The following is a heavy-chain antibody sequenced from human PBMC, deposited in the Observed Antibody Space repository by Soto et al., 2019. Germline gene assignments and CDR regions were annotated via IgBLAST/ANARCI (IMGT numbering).Heavy chain of an antibody. V-gene: IGHV1-18*01. J-gene: IGHJ4*02. CDR3: AREIEYCNSIDCYQSYSDY. CDR2: INTYYGNT. CDR1: GYTSTKYG. Sequence: ASVKVSCTASGYTSTKYGISWVRQAPGQGLEWMGWINTYYGNTNYAQKFQGRVTMTTDTSTSTAYMELRSLRSDDTAMYYCAREIEYCNSIDCYQSYSDYWGQGTLVTVSS. D-gene: IGHD2-2*01.